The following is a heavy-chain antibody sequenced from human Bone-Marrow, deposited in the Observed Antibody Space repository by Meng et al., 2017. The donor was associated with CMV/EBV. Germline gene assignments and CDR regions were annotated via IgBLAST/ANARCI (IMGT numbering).Heavy chain of an antibody. V-gene: IGHV1-2*02. D-gene: IGHD2-2*01. CDR1: GYTFTGYY. CDR2: INPNSGGT. J-gene: IGHJ3*02. CDR3: AREYQLQQGGYDAIDI. Sequence: ASVKVSCKASGYTFTGYYMHWVRPAPGQGLEWMGWINPNSGGTNYAQKFQGRVTMTRDTSISTAYMELSRLRSDDTAVYYCAREYQLQQGGYDAIDIWGQGTMVTVSS.